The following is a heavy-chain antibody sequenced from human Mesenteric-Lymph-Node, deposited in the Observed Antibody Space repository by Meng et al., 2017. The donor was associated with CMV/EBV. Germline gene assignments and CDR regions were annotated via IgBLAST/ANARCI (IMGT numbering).Heavy chain of an antibody. CDR2: IYYNGYT. V-gene: IGHV4-61*01. Sequence: SETLSLTCTVSGDSVRSSSYYWTWIRQPPGKGPEWFGYIYYNGYTNYNPSLKSRVTILLDTSKNQFSLKLSSVTAADTAVYYCAGIGSHYRGLDVWGHGSAVTVSS. D-gene: IGHD3-16*02. CDR3: AGIGSHYRGLDV. J-gene: IGHJ6*02. CDR1: GDSVRSSSYY.